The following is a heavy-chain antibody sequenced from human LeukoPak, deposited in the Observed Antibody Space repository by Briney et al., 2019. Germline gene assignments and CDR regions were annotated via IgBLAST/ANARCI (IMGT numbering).Heavy chain of an antibody. Sequence: GGSLRLACAASGFSLRSSEMNWVRQAPGKGPEWVSHINSADNVEYYTDSVRGRFTMSRDNAKDLLYLQMNSLRDEDTAVYYCARDTVNGPFVISLDLWGQGVLVTVSS. CDR3: ARDTVNGPFVISLDL. V-gene: IGHV3-48*03. CDR2: INSADNVE. D-gene: IGHD2-8*01. CDR1: GFSLRSSE. J-gene: IGHJ5*02.